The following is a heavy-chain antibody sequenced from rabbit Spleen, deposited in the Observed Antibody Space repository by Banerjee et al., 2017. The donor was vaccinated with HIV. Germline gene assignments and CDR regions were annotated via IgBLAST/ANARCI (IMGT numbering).Heavy chain of an antibody. CDR1: GFDFSSNYY. CDR2: LYISGGST. CDR3: VRDKASISGDYGPWYFDL. Sequence: QEQLEESGGGLVKPGASLTLTCTASGFDFSSNYYMCWVRQAPGKGLEWIACLYISGGSTYYANWAKGRFTISETSSTTVTLQMTSLTAADTATYFCVRDKASISGDYGPWYFDLWGPGTLVTVS. J-gene: IGHJ4*01. V-gene: IGHV1S45*01. D-gene: IGHD1-1*01.